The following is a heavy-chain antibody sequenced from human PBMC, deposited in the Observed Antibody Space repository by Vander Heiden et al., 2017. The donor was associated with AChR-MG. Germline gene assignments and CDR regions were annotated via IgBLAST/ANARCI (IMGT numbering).Heavy chain of an antibody. Sequence: QLQLQESGPGLVKPSETLSLTCTVPGGSISSSSYYWGWIRQPPGKGLEWIGSIYYSGSTYYNPSLKSRVTISVDTSKNQFSLKLSSVTAADTAVYYCARHVRYSYGWTGHYYFDYWGQGTLVTVSS. CDR3: ARHVRYSYGWTGHYYFDY. CDR1: GGSISSSSYY. D-gene: IGHD5-18*01. V-gene: IGHV4-39*01. CDR2: IYYSGST. J-gene: IGHJ4*02.